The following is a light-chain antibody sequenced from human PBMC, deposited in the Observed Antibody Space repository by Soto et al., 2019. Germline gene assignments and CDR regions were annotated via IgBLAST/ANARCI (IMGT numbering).Light chain of an antibody. Sequence: EILLTQSPGTLSLSPGKRATLSCRGSQSISSSYLAWYQQRPGQAPRLLIYGASSRATGIPDRFSGSGSGTEFTLTISSLQTDDFATYYCQHYNSYSEAFGQGTKVDIK. CDR2: GAS. CDR3: QHYNSYSEA. J-gene: IGKJ1*01. V-gene: IGKV3-20*01. CDR1: QSISSSY.